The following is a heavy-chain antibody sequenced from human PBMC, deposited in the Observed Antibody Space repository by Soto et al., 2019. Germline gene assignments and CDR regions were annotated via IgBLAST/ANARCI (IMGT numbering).Heavy chain of an antibody. Sequence: GGALGLSCADSGFRFSSYSMSWVRQTPGKGLECVAAITATGDRTYYADSVTGRFTISRDNSKKTHYLQMTSLRAEDTAMYYCATMNGYFEYWGQGTPVTVYS. V-gene: IGHV3-23*01. J-gene: IGHJ4*02. CDR3: ATMNGYFEY. D-gene: IGHD3-22*01. CDR2: ITATGDRT. CDR1: GFRFSSYS.